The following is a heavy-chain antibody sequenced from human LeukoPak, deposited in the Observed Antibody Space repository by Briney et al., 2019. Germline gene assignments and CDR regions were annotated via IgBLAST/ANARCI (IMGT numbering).Heavy chain of an antibody. Sequence: GGSLRLSCAASGFIFSDYYMSWIRQAPGKGLEWVSYISSSSSYTNYADSVKGRFTISRDNAKNSLYVQMNSLRAEDTAVYYCARALPNYYDSSGYPIRAFDIWGQGTMVTVSS. CDR1: GFIFSDYY. V-gene: IGHV3-11*06. CDR3: ARALPNYYDSSGYPIRAFDI. CDR2: ISSSSSYT. D-gene: IGHD3-22*01. J-gene: IGHJ3*02.